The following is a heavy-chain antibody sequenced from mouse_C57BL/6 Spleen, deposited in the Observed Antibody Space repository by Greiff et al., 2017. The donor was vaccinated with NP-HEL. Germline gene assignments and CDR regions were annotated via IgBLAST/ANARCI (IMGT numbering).Heavy chain of an antibody. V-gene: IGHV7-3*01. CDR3: ARGGIYYDLMDY. Sequence: DVQLVESGGGLVQPGGSLSLSCAASGFTFTDYYMSWVRQPPGKALEWLGFIRNKANGYTTEYSASVKGRFTISRDNSQSILYLQMNALRAEDSATDYCARGGIYYDLMDYWGQGTSVTVSS. J-gene: IGHJ4*01. CDR2: IRNKANGYTT. D-gene: IGHD2-4*01. CDR1: GFTFTDYY.